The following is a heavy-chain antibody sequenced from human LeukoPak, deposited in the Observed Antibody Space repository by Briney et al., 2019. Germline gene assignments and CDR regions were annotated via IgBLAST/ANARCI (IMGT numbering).Heavy chain of an antibody. Sequence: GGSLRLSCAASGFIFQNYAMSWVRQAPGKGLEWTSSISGSGPSTEYADSVKGRFTISRDRAKNTLYLQMGNLRVEDTAVYYCARLPTFYFDSSHYHYDFWGQGTLVTVSS. V-gene: IGHV3-23*01. CDR1: GFIFQNYA. D-gene: IGHD3-22*01. CDR2: ISGSGPST. CDR3: ARLPTFYFDSSHYHYDF. J-gene: IGHJ4*02.